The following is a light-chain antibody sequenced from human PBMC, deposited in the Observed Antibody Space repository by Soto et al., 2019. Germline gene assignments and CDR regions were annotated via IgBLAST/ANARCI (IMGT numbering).Light chain of an antibody. CDR3: SSYAGTNNRYV. V-gene: IGLV2-8*01. J-gene: IGLJ1*01. CDR1: GSDIGGYNF. Sequence: QSALTQPPSASGSPGQSVTISCTGTGSDIGGYNFVSWYQQRPGKVPKIIIYEVNKRPSGVPDRFSGSKSGNTASLTVSWLQADDEADYYCSSYAGTNNRYVFGTGTKLTVL. CDR2: EVN.